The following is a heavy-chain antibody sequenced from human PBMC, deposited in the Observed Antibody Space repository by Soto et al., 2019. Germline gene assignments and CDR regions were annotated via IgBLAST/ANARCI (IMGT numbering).Heavy chain of an antibody. Sequence: GESLKISCKGSGYSFNSYWIGWVRQMPGKGLEWMGIIYPGDSDTRYSPSFQGQVTISADKSTSTAYLQWSSLRASDTAVYYCASHNFFCGGDCNSSGMDVWGQGTTVTVSS. CDR2: IYPGDSDT. V-gene: IGHV5-51*01. D-gene: IGHD2-21*02. J-gene: IGHJ6*02. CDR1: GYSFNSYW. CDR3: ASHNFFCGGDCNSSGMDV.